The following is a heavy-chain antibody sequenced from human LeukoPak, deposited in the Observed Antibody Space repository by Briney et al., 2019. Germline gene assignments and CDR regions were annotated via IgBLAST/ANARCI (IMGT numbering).Heavy chain of an antibody. CDR3: ARAVTMIVVDNYDY. J-gene: IGHJ4*02. D-gene: IGHD3-22*01. V-gene: IGHV4-34*01. CDR1: GGSFSGYY. CDR2: INHSGST. Sequence: SETLSLTCAVYGGSFSGYYWSWIRQPPGKGLEWIGEINHSGSTNYNPSLKSRVTISVDTSKNQFSLKLSSVTAADTAGYYCARAVTMIVVDNYDYWGQGTLVTVSS.